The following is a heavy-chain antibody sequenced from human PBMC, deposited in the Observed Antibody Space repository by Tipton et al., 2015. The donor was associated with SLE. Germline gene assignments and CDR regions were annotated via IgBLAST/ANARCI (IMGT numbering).Heavy chain of an antibody. CDR3: ARGAGQWLYWYFDL. V-gene: IGHV4-59*01. J-gene: IGHJ2*01. Sequence: GLVKPSETLSLTCTVSGGSISSDYWSWIRQPPGKGLEWIGYIYYSGSTNYNPSLKSRVTISVDTSKNQFSLKLSSVTAADTAVYYCARGAGQWLYWYFDLWGRGTLVTVSS. D-gene: IGHD6-19*01. CDR2: IYYSGST. CDR1: GGSISSDY.